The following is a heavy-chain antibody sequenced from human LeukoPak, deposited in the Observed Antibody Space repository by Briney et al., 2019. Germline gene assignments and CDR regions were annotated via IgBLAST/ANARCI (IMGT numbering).Heavy chain of an antibody. V-gene: IGHV3-21*01. J-gene: IGHJ6*02. CDR2: ISSSSSYI. D-gene: IGHD6-19*01. Sequence: GGSLRLSCAASGFTFSSYSMNWVRQAPGKGLEWVSSISSSSSYIYYADSVKGRFTISRDNAKNSLYLQMNSLRAEDTTVYYCARDRRGYSSGWYGYYYYYGMDVWGQGTTVTVSS. CDR1: GFTFSSYS. CDR3: ARDRRGYSSGWYGYYYYYGMDV.